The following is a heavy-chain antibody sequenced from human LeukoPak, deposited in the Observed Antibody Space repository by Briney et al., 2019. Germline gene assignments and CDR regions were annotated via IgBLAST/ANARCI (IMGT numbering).Heavy chain of an antibody. CDR2: ISGSAGST. CDR1: GFTFSNYA. D-gene: IGHD5-24*01. J-gene: IGHJ3*02. Sequence: GGSLRLSCAASGFTFSNYAMSWVRQAPGKGLEWVSGISGSAGSTYYADSVKGRFTISRDNSKNTLYLQMNNLRAEDTALYYCARESGYNPEPVAFNIWGQGTTVTVSS. CDR3: ARESGYNPEPVAFNI. V-gene: IGHV3-23*01.